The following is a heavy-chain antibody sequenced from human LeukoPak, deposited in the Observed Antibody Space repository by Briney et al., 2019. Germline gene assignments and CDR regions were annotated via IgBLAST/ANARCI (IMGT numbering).Heavy chain of an antibody. Sequence: GSSVKVSCKASGGTFSSYAISWVRQAPGQGLEWMGRIIPIFGTANYAQKFQGRVTITTDESTSTAYMELSSLRSEDTAVYYCATRMTTVTTPRSDYFDYWGQGTLVTVSS. CDR2: IIPIFGTA. V-gene: IGHV1-69*05. CDR1: GGTFSSYA. D-gene: IGHD4-17*01. CDR3: ATRMTTVTTPRSDYFDY. J-gene: IGHJ4*02.